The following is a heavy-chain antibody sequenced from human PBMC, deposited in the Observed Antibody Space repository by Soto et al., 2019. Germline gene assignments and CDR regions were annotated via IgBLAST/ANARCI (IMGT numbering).Heavy chain of an antibody. CDR1: GYTFTSYG. Sequence: QVQLVQSGAEVKKPGASVKVSCKASGYTFTSYGISWVRQAPGQGLAWMGWISAYNGNTNYAQKLQGRVTMTTDTATSTGYMELRSLRSDDTAVYYCARDSLGAVPDYWGQGTLVTVSS. V-gene: IGHV1-18*04. CDR3: ARDSLGAVPDY. J-gene: IGHJ4*02. CDR2: ISAYNGNT. D-gene: IGHD3-16*01.